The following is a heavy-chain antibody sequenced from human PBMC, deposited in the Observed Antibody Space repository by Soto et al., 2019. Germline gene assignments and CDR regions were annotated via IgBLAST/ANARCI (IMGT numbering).Heavy chain of an antibody. D-gene: IGHD2-15*01. CDR1: GGNIVSRGYY. CDR2: IYYSGST. Sequence: PVETLRITWTVSGGNIVSRGYYRNWIRQHPGKGLEWIGYIYYSGSTNYNPSLKSRVTISVDTSKNQFSLKLSSVTAADTAVYYCARAGRDIVVVVAATPIFDYWGHGTLVTVSS. J-gene: IGHJ4*01. CDR3: ARAGRDIVVVVAATPIFDY. V-gene: IGHV4-61*08.